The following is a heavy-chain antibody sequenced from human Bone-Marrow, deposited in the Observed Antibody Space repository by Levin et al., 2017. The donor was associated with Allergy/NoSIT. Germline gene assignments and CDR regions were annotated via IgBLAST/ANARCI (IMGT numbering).Heavy chain of an antibody. CDR1: GFTFSNYA. CDR2: ISGNGGST. V-gene: IGHV3-23*01. J-gene: IGHJ4*02. CDR3: EKDWVSHTSFLGYCSGGSCYLDY. Sequence: GGSLRLSCAASGFTFSNYAMSWVRQAPGKGLEWVSVISGNGGSTYYAASVRGRFTISRDNSRNTLYLHMNTLRAEDTAVYYCEKDWVSHTSFLGYCSGGSCYLDYWGQGTLVTVSS. D-gene: IGHD2-15*01.